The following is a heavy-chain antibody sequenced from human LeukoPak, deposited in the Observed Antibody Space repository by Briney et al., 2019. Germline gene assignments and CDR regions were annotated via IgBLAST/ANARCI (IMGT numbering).Heavy chain of an antibody. Sequence: GGSLRLSCAASGFAFSSYWMSWVRQAPGKGLEWVANIRQDGSERYYVDSVKGRFTISRDDAKNSLYLQMDSLRVEDTAVYYCARGAQWLAGRFDYWGQGTQVTVSS. CDR3: ARGAQWLAGRFDY. CDR1: GFAFSSYW. D-gene: IGHD6-19*01. J-gene: IGHJ4*02. V-gene: IGHV3-7*03. CDR2: IRQDGSER.